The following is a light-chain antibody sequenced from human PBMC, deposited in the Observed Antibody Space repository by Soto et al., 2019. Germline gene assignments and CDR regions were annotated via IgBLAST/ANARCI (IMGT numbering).Light chain of an antibody. Sequence: QSALTQPASVSGSPGQSITISCTGTSSDVGGYNYVSWYQQQPGKAPKLMIYDVSNRPSGVSNRFSGSKSGNTASLTISGLQAEDEADYYCSSYTSSNPYVFGTGTKLTVL. J-gene: IGLJ1*01. CDR2: DVS. CDR3: SSYTSSNPYV. CDR1: SSDVGGYNY. V-gene: IGLV2-14*01.